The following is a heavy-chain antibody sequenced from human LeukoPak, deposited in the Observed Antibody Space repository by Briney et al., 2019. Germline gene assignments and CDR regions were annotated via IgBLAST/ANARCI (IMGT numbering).Heavy chain of an antibody. J-gene: IGHJ4*02. CDR2: ISGYSGKT. CDR3: ARDTGTVGPASGIN. CDR1: GYTFIKYG. D-gene: IGHD3-10*01. V-gene: IGHV1-18*01. Sequence: ASVKVSCKASGYTFIKYGISWMRQAPGQGLEWMGWISGYSGKTNYAQKFQGRVTMTTDTSTSTAYMELRSLGSDDTAVYYCARDTGTVGPASGINWGQGTLVTVSS.